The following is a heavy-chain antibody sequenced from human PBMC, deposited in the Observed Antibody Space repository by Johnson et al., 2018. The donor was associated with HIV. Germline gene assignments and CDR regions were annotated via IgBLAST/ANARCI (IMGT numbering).Heavy chain of an antibody. CDR2: IYSDGRG. J-gene: IGHJ3*02. CDR3: ARVGGGFGDWAFDI. CDR1: GFTVSSNY. V-gene: IGHV3-66*01. D-gene: IGHD3-10*01. Sequence: MQLVESGGGVVQPGGSLRLSCVVSGFTVSSNYMSWVRQAPGKGLEWVSVIYSDGRGNYADSVKGRFTISRDNSKNTLFLQMNSLRVEDTAVYYCARVGGGFGDWAFDIWGQGTMVTVSS.